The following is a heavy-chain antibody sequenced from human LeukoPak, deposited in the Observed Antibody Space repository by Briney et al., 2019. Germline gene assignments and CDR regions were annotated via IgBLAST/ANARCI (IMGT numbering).Heavy chain of an antibody. V-gene: IGHV4-34*01. CDR1: GGSFSGYY. J-gene: IGHJ4*02. CDR3: ARVPLDY. CDR2: INHSGST. Sequence: SESLSLTCAVYGGSFSGYYWSWIRQPPGKGLEWIGEINHSGSTNYNPSLKSRVTISVDTSKNQFSLKLSSVTAADTAVYYCARVPLDYWGQGTLVTVSS.